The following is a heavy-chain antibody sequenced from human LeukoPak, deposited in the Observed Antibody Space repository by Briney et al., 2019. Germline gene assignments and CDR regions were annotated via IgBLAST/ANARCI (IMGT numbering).Heavy chain of an antibody. CDR1: GFTFSSHS. Sequence: GGSLRLSCAASGFTFSSHSMNWVRQAPGKGLEWVSSISSSSSYIYYADSVKGRFTISRDNAMNSLYLQMNSLRAEDTAVYYCARGLIAAADTFDYWGQGTLVTVSS. CDR3: ARGLIAAADTFDY. V-gene: IGHV3-21*01. J-gene: IGHJ4*02. CDR2: ISSSSSYI. D-gene: IGHD6-13*01.